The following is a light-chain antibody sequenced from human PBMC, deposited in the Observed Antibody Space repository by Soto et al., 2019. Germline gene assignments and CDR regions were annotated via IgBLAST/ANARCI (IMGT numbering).Light chain of an antibody. CDR2: WAS. Sequence: DIVMTQSPDSLAVSLGERATINCKSSQSVLLTSNNKTYLAWYQQKPGQPPKVLISWASTRESGVPDRFSGSGSGTDFTLTITSLQAEDLAVYYCQHYYTTLTFGGWTKVEIK. CDR1: QSVLLTSNNKTY. CDR3: QHYYTTLT. V-gene: IGKV4-1*01. J-gene: IGKJ4*01.